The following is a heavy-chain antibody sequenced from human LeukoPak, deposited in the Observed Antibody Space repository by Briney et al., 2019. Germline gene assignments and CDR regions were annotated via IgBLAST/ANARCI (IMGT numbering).Heavy chain of an antibody. CDR3: ARHDGSNWFDY. CDR2: IYPGDFDT. CDR1: GYSFTSYL. V-gene: IGHV5-51*01. Sequence: GESLKTSCKGSGYSFTSYLIGWVRQMPGEGLEWMGIIYPGDFDTRYSPSFQGQITISADKSILTAYLQWSSLKASDTALYYCARHDGSNWFDYWGQGTLVTVSS. D-gene: IGHD6-13*01. J-gene: IGHJ4*02.